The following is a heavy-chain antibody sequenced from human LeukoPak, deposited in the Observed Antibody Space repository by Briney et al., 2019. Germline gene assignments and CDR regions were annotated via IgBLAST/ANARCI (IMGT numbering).Heavy chain of an antibody. J-gene: IGHJ4*02. CDR2: ISGSGGST. V-gene: IGHV3-23*01. CDR3: AEDSNWAPESSGWNY. Sequence: PGGSLRLSCAASGFTFSSYWMSWVRQAPGKGLEWVSAISGSGGSTYYADSVKGRFTISRDNSKNTLYLQMNSLRAEDTAVYYCAEDSNWAPESSGWNYWGQGTLVTVSS. D-gene: IGHD6-19*01. CDR1: GFTFSSYW.